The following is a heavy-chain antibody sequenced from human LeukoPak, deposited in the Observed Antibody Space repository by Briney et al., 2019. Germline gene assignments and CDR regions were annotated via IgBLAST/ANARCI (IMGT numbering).Heavy chain of an antibody. D-gene: IGHD6-13*01. Sequence: SETLSLTCSVAGGAISSCYWSWFRQPPGKGLEWIGYIYYSGSTNYNPSLKSRVTISVATSKNQFSLKLSSVTAAAPAVYYCARHPGYSSSWYNFDYWGQGTLVTVSS. CDR2: IYYSGST. CDR3: ARHPGYSSSWYNFDY. CDR1: GGAISSCY. V-gene: IGHV4-59*08. J-gene: IGHJ4*02.